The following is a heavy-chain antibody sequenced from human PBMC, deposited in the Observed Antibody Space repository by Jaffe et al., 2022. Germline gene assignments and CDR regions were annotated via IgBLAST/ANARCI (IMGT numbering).Heavy chain of an antibody. Sequence: QVQLQESGPGLVKPSETLSLTCTVSGGSISSYYWSWIRQPPGKGLEWIGYIYYSGSTNYNPSLKSRVTISVDTSKNQFSLKLSSVTAADTAVYYCARAITIFGVVPEYYFDYWGQGTLVTVSS. D-gene: IGHD3-3*01. CDR2: IYYSGST. CDR3: ARAITIFGVVPEYYFDY. CDR1: GGSISSYY. V-gene: IGHV4-59*01. J-gene: IGHJ4*02.